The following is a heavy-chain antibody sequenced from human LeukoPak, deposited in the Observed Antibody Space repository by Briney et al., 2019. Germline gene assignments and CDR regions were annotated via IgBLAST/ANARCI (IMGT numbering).Heavy chain of an antibody. Sequence: SETLSLTCTVSGGSISSSSYYWGWIRQPPGKGLEWIGSIYYSGSTYYNPSLKSRVTISVDTSKNQFSLKLSSVTAADTAVYYCARDPGIAAADTSDYWGQGTLVTVSS. CDR2: IYYSGST. D-gene: IGHD6-13*01. J-gene: IGHJ4*02. CDR3: ARDPGIAAADTSDY. V-gene: IGHV4-39*07. CDR1: GGSISSSSYY.